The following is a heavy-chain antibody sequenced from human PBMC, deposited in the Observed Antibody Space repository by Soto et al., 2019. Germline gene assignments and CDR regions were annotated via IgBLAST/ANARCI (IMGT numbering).Heavy chain of an antibody. CDR3: ARDPATGGSYYYYGMDV. CDR1: GGTFSSYA. J-gene: IGHJ6*02. D-gene: IGHD5-12*01. CDR2: IIPIFGTA. Sequence: QVQLVQSGAEVKKPGSSVKVSCKASGGTFSSYAISWVRQAPGQGLEWMGGIIPIFGTANYAQKFQGRVTITADESTSTAYMELSSLRSQDTAVYYCARDPATGGSYYYYGMDVWGQGTTVTVSS. V-gene: IGHV1-69*01.